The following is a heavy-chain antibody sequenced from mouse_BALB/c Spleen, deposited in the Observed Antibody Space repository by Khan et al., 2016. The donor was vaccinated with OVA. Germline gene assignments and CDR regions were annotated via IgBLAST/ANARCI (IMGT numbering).Heavy chain of an antibody. D-gene: IGHD3-2*02. V-gene: IGHV3-2*02. CDR2: ISYSGNT. CDR3: ARIQGEDFDY. J-gene: IGHJ2*01. Sequence: EVQLQESGPGLVKPSQSLSLTCTVTGYSITSDYAWNWIRQFPGNKLEWMGYISYSGNTKYKPSLKSRISITRDTSKNQFFLQLNFVTIEDTATYYCARIQGEDFDYWGQGTTLTVSS. CDR1: GYSITSDYA.